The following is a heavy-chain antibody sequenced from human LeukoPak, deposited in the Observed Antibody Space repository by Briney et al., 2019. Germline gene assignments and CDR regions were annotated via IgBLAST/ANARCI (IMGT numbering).Heavy chain of an antibody. Sequence: GESLKISCKGSGYSFTSYWIGWVRQMPGKGLEWMGIIYPGDSDTRYSPSFQGQVTISADKSISTAYLQWSSLKASDTAMYYCARTYYYGSGSYWFPGYWGQGTLVTVSS. CDR3: ARTYYYGSGSYWFPGY. J-gene: IGHJ4*02. CDR1: GYSFTSYW. CDR2: IYPGDSDT. D-gene: IGHD3-10*01. V-gene: IGHV5-51*01.